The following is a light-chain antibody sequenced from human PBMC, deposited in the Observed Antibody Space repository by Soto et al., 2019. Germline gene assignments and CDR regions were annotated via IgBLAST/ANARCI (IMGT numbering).Light chain of an antibody. Sequence: QSALTQPPSVSGSPGQSVSISCTGTSSDVGSYHRVSWYQQPPGTAPKLMIYEVSNRPSGVPDRFSGSKSGNTASLTISGLQAEDEADYYCSSYTNSSTLVVFGGGTKLTVL. CDR3: SSYTNSSTLVV. CDR2: EVS. J-gene: IGLJ2*01. V-gene: IGLV2-18*02. CDR1: SSDVGSYHR.